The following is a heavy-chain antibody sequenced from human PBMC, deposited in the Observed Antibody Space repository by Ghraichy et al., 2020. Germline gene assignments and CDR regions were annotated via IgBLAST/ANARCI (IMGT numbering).Heavy chain of an antibody. Sequence: GGSLRLSCAASGFTFSSYAMGWVRQAPGKGLEWVSTISSSGGTTYYADSVKGRFTISRDNSKNTLYLQMNSLRAEDTAVYYCAKRIAATGTGSAFDVWGQGTMVTVSS. CDR1: GFTFSSYA. CDR2: ISSSGGTT. V-gene: IGHV3-23*01. D-gene: IGHD6-13*01. CDR3: AKRIAATGTGSAFDV. J-gene: IGHJ3*01.